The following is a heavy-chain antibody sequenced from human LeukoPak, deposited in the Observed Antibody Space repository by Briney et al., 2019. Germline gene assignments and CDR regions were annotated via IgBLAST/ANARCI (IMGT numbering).Heavy chain of an antibody. D-gene: IGHD2/OR15-2a*01. Sequence: SETLSLTCSVSGGSISSYFWSWLRQPAGKGLEWIGRIHTSASTEYNPSLKSRVTMSVDTPKNQFSLKLSSVTTADTAVYLCARDDNSIYSDDAFDIWGQGTLVTVSS. J-gene: IGHJ3*02. V-gene: IGHV4-4*07. CDR2: IHTSAST. CDR1: GGSISSYF. CDR3: ARDDNSIYSDDAFDI.